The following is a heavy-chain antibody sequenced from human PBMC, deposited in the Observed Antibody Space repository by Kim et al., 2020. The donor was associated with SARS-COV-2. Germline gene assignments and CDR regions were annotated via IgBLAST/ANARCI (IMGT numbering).Heavy chain of an antibody. V-gene: IGHV4-34*01. CDR2: INHSGST. J-gene: IGHJ5*02. CDR3: ARVGPPNVYYYGSGSLNNWFDP. CDR1: GGSFSGYY. D-gene: IGHD3-10*01. Sequence: SETLSLTCAVYGGSFSGYYWSWIRQPPGKGLEWIGEINHSGSTNYNPSLKSRVTISVDTSKNQFSLKLSSVTAADTAVYYCARVGPPNVYYYGSGSLNNWFDPWGQGTLVTVSS.